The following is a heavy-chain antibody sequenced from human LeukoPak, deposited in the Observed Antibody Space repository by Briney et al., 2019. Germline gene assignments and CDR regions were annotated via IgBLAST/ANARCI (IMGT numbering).Heavy chain of an antibody. CDR2: INPNSGGT. D-gene: IGHD3-16*01. CDR3: ARETPPGGSAY. V-gene: IGHV1-2*02. Sequence: ASVKVSRKVSGYTLTELSMHWVRQAPGQGLEWMGWINPNSGGTNYAQKFQGRVTMTRDTSISTAYMELSRLRSDDTAVYYCARETPPGGSAYWGQGTLVTVSS. J-gene: IGHJ4*02. CDR1: GYTLTELS.